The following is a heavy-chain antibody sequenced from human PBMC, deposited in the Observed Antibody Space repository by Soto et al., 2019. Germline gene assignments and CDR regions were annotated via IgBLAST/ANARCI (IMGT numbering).Heavy chain of an antibody. D-gene: IGHD3-3*01. Sequence: QVQLVQSGAEVKKPGASVKVSCKTSGYRFTNYGMHWVRQAPGQGLEWMGWINAGTGHTAFSQKLQGRVTINRDTSASTAYMELNNLKYEDTAVYYCARYAKVFGVITNPYDFWGQGTLVTVSS. J-gene: IGHJ4*02. V-gene: IGHV1-3*01. CDR2: INAGTGHT. CDR3: ARYAKVFGVITNPYDF. CDR1: GYRFTNYG.